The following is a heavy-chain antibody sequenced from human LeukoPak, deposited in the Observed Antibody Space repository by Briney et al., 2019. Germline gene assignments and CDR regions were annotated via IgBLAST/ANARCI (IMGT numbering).Heavy chain of an antibody. CDR3: AREIYAIVVVPAAMTGTGRFVP. Sequence: ASVKVSCKASGYTFTGYYMHWVRQAPGQGLEWMGWVHPNSGGTNYAQKFQGRVTMTRDTSISTAYMELSRLRSDDTAVYYCAREIYAIVVVPAAMTGTGRFVPWSQGTLVTVSS. J-gene: IGHJ5*02. CDR2: VHPNSGGT. D-gene: IGHD2-2*01. V-gene: IGHV1-2*02. CDR1: GYTFTGYY.